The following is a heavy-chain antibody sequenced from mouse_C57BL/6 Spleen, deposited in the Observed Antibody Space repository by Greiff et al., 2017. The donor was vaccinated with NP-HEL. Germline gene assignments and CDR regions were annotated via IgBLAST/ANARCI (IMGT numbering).Heavy chain of an antibody. Sequence: QVQLQQSGAELMKPGASVKLSCKATGYTFTGYWIEWVKQRPGHGLEWIGVILPGSGSTNYNEKFKGKATFTAATSSNTAYMQLSSLTSEDSAIFHGADCCGGRACCDYGGWGTGVTVTVAS. CDR3: ADCCGGRACCDYGG. CDR1: GYTFTGYW. V-gene: IGHV1-9*01. J-gene: IGHJ1*03. D-gene: IGHD1-1*02. CDR2: ILPGSGST.